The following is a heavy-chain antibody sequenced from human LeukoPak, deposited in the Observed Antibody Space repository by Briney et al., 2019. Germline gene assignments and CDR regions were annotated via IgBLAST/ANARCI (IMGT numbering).Heavy chain of an antibody. CDR1: GYTFTGYY. D-gene: IGHD2-15*01. CDR2: IYSNNGGT. Sequence: ASVKVSCKASGYTFTGYYIHWVRQAPGQGLEWMGWIYSNNGGTDYAPKFQGRVTMTRDTSISTAYMEVSRVRSDDTAVYYCARGFRTGDMTTFAHWGQGTLVTVSS. J-gene: IGHJ4*02. CDR3: ARGFRTGDMTTFAH. V-gene: IGHV1-2*02.